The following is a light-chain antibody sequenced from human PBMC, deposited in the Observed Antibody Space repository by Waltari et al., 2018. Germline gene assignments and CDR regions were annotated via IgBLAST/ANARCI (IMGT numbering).Light chain of an antibody. CDR3: SSYISSSTLEL. CDR1: SSDVGGYNY. Sequence: QSALTQPASVSGSPGQSITISCTGTSSDVGGYNYVSWYQQHPGKAPKLMFYDVSNRPSGVSNLSSGSKSGNTASRTISGLQAEDEADYYCSSYISSSTLELFGGGTSLTVL. V-gene: IGLV2-14*03. CDR2: DVS. J-gene: IGLJ2*01.